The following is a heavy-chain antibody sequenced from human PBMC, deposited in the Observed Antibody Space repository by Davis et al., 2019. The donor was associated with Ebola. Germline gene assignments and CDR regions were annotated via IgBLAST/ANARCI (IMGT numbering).Heavy chain of an antibody. V-gene: IGHV3-48*04. CDR2: IDSSASTT. D-gene: IGHD2-21*01. J-gene: IGHJ4*02. Sequence: GESLKISCAASGFTFSSYGMHWVRQAPGKGLEWVSYIDSSASTTYYADSVKGRFTISRDNAKNSLFLQMNSLTAEDTALYYCAREAPFCGGDCLDYWGQGTLVTVSS. CDR1: GFTFSSYG. CDR3: AREAPFCGGDCLDY.